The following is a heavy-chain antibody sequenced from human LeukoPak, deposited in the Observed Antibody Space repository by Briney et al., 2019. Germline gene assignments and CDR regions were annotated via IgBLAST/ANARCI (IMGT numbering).Heavy chain of an antibody. CDR2: IYTSGST. D-gene: IGHD4-17*01. CDR3: ARGSTTVTTLYIDY. CDR1: GGSISSYY. J-gene: IGHJ4*02. Sequence: PSETLSLTCTVSGGSISSYYWSWIRQPAGKGLEWIGRIYTSGSTNYNPSLKSRVTMSVDTSKNQFSLKLSSVTAADTAVYYCARGSTTVTTLYIDYWGQGTLVTVSS. V-gene: IGHV4-4*07.